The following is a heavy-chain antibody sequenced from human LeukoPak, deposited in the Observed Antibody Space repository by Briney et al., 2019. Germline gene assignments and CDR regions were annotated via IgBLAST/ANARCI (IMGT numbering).Heavy chain of an antibody. V-gene: IGHV3-15*01. CDR1: GFTFSDAW. J-gene: IGHJ4*02. Sequence: PGGSLRLSCAASGFTFSDAWMNWVRLAPGKGLEGVGRIKSRNRGETVDYAAPVKGRFTISRDDSKTTVYLQMNSLKTADTAIYYCTTDGSTTLSNTFDYWGQGTLVTVSS. D-gene: IGHD1-26*01. CDR2: IKSRNRGETV. CDR3: TTDGSTTLSNTFDY.